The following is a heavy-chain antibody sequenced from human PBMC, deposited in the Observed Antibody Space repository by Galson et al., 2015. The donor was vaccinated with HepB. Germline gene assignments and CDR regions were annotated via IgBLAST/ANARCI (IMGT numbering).Heavy chain of an antibody. J-gene: IGHJ5*02. CDR3: ARDRESAAINKEHFDP. D-gene: IGHD2-2*01. CDR2: INEDGSQK. CDR1: GFTFSSYW. Sequence: SLRLSCAASGFTFSSYWMGWARQAPGKGLEWVATINEDGSQKYCVDSVKGRFPISRDNAKNALYLQMKTLRAEGTAVYYCARDRESAAINKEHFDPWGQGTLVTVSS. V-gene: IGHV3-7*03.